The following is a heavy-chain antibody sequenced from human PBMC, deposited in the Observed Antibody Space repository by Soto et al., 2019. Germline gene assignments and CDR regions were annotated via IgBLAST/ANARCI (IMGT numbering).Heavy chain of an antibody. CDR2: IYYSGST. CDR1: GGSISSGGYY. V-gene: IGHV4-31*03. Sequence: QVQLQESGPGLVKPSQTLSLTCTVSGGSISSGGYYWSWIRQHPGKGLEWIGYIYYSGSTYYNPSLQRRVTISVDTSKNQFSQKLSSVTAADTAVYYCSIELSRIVVIEHWGQGTLVTVSS. J-gene: IGHJ1*01. D-gene: IGHD3-22*01. CDR3: SIELSRIVVIEH.